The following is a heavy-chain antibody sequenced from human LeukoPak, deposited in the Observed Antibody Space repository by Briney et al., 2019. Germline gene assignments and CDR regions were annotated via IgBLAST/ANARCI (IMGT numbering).Heavy chain of an antibody. CDR3: ARLVSSSGSFDY. J-gene: IGHJ4*02. CDR2: FYSGGST. D-gene: IGHD6-19*01. Sequence: PSETLSLTCTVSGGSISSNTFYWGWIRQPPGKGLEWIGSFYSGGSTYYNPSLKSRVTMSVDTSKNQFSLSLSSVTASDTAVYYCARLVSSSGSFDYWGQGTLVTVSS. CDR1: GGSISSNTFY. V-gene: IGHV4-39*01.